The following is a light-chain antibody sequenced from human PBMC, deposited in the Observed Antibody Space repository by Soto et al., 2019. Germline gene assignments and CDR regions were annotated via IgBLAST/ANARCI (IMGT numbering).Light chain of an antibody. CDR3: QHYGSSPPLT. V-gene: IGKV3-20*01. CDR2: GAS. Sequence: EFVLTQSPGTLSLSPGERATLSCRASQSVSSSYLAWYQQKPGQAPRILIHGASTRATGIPDRFSGSGSGTDFTLTISRLEPEYFAVYYCQHYGSSPPLTFGGGTKVEIK. J-gene: IGKJ4*01. CDR1: QSVSSSY.